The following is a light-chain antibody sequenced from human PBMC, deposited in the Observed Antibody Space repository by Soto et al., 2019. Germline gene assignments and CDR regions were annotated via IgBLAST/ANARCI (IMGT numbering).Light chain of an antibody. CDR3: SSYTADMTYV. Sequence: QSVLTQPASVSGSPGQSITIYCIGTSSDIGGYNYVSWYQQHPGKAPTLMIYDVWARPLGVSHRFSGSKSGNTASLTISGLQGDDEADYYCSSYTADMTYVFGTGTKVTVL. V-gene: IGLV2-14*03. CDR2: DVW. J-gene: IGLJ1*01. CDR1: SSDIGGYNY.